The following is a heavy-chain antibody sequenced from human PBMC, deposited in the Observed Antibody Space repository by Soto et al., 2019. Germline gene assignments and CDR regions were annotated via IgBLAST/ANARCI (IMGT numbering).Heavy chain of an antibody. CDR1: GFTFGDYA. D-gene: IGHD7-27*01. CDR2: IRSKAYGGTT. J-gene: IGHJ3*02. Sequence: GWSLRLSCTASGFTFGDYAMSWFRQAPGKGLEWVGFIRSKAYGGTTEYAASVKGRFTISRDDSKSIAYLQMNSLKTEDTAVYYCTRDPSLGRKAFDIWGQGTMVTVSS. V-gene: IGHV3-49*03. CDR3: TRDPSLGRKAFDI.